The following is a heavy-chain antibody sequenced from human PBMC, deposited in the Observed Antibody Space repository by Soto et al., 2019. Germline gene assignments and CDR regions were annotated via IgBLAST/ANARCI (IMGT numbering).Heavy chain of an antibody. CDR3: AKPFLLDYYDSNWLGY. CDR1: GFTFSSYG. V-gene: IGHV3-30*18. J-gene: IGHJ4*02. D-gene: IGHD3-22*01. Sequence: TGGSLRLSCAASGFTFSSYGMHWVRQAPGKGLEWVAVISYDGSNKYYADSVKGRFTISRDNSKNTLYLQMNSLRAEDTAVYYCAKPFLLDYYDSNWLGYWGQGTLVTVSS. CDR2: ISYDGSNK.